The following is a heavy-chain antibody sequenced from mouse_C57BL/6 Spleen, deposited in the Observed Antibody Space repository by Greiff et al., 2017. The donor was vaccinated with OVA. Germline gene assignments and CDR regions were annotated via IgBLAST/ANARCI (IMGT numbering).Heavy chain of an antibody. J-gene: IGHJ4*01. CDR2: FYPGSGSI. D-gene: IGHD2-4*01. CDR1: GYTFTEYT. V-gene: IGHV1-62-2*01. Sequence: QVQLQQSGAELVKPGASVKLSCKASGYTFTEYTIHWVKQRSGQGLEWIGWFYPGSGSIKYNEKFKDKATLTADKSSSTVYMELSRLTSEDSAVYFCARHEDRDYGGDYYAMDYWGQGTSVTVSS. CDR3: ARHEDRDYGGDYYAMDY.